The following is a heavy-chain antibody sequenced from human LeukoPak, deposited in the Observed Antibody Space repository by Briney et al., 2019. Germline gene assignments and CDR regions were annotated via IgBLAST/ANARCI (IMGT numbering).Heavy chain of an antibody. CDR3: ARGGKASEDY. J-gene: IGHJ4*02. CDR1: GGSISSGTYY. CDR2: IYTSGST. Sequence: SQTLSLTCTVSGGSISSGTYYWSWIRQPAGRGLEWIGRIYTSGSTNYNPSLKSRVTISVDTSKNQFSLKLSSVTAADTAVYYCARGGKASEDYWGQGTLVTVSS. V-gene: IGHV4-61*02. D-gene: IGHD3-16*01.